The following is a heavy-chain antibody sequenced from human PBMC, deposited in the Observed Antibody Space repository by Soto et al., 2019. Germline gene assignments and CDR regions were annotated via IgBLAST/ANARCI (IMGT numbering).Heavy chain of an antibody. V-gene: IGHV1-69*01. CDR1: GGTFCSYA. D-gene: IGHD2-15*01. J-gene: IGHJ3*02. CDR3: ASTRPAPDIVVVVAAPGSGAFDI. Sequence: QVQLVQSGAAVKKPGSSVKVSCKASGGTFCSYAISWVRQAPAQGLVCMGGIMPIFGIANYAQKFQGRVTITGDESTSTAYMQLSSLRSEDTAVYYCASTRPAPDIVVVVAAPGSGAFDIWGQGTMVTVSS. CDR2: IMPIFGIA.